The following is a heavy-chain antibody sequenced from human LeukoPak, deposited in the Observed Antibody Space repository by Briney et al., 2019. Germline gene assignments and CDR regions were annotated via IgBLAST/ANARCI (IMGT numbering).Heavy chain of an antibody. Sequence: GESLKISCKGSGYSFTSYWIGWVRQMPGKGLEWMGIIYPSDSDTRYSPSFQGQVTISVDKSISTAYLQWSSLKASDTAMYYCATNGGGYENYYYYGMDVWGQGTTVTVSS. D-gene: IGHD5-12*01. CDR1: GYSFTSYW. V-gene: IGHV5-51*01. CDR2: IYPSDSDT. CDR3: ATNGGGYENYYYYGMDV. J-gene: IGHJ6*02.